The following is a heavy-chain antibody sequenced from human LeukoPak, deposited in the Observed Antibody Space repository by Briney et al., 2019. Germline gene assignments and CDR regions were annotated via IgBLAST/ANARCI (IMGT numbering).Heavy chain of an antibody. Sequence: GGSLRLSCAASGLTFSGYDMHWVRQAPGKGPEWVAVMSYGGQNERYADSVKGRFTISRDNTKNTLYLQMNSLRVEDTAVYYCAKVKVEWSTPDYGMDVWGQGTTVTVSS. V-gene: IGHV3-30*18. J-gene: IGHJ6*02. CDR3: AKVKVEWSTPDYGMDV. D-gene: IGHD3-3*01. CDR1: GLTFSGYD. CDR2: MSYGGQNE.